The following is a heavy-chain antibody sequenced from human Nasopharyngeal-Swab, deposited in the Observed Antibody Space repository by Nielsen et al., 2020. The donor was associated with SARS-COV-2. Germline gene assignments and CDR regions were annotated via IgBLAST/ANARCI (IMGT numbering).Heavy chain of an antibody. V-gene: IGHV5-10-1*04. CDR1: GYSFTSFW. D-gene: IGHD2-21*02. CDR3: ARWDTLAYCGGDCSNPEYFQH. Sequence: GESLKISCKGSGYSFTSFWISWVRQMPGKGLEWMGRIDPSDSYTNYSPSFQGQVTISADKSISTAYLQWSSLKASDTAMYYCARWDTLAYCGGDCSNPEYFQHWGQGTLVTVSS. J-gene: IGHJ1*01. CDR2: IDPSDSYT.